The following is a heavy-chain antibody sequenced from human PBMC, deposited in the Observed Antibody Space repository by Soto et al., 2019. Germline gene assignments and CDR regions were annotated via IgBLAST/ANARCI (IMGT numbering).Heavy chain of an antibody. D-gene: IGHD3-3*01. CDR1: GFSFGSYA. J-gene: IGHJ4*02. CDR2: ISGSDGKT. Sequence: DVQLWESGGGLVQPGGSLRLSCAASGFSFGSYALSWVRQAPGKGLKWVSTISGSDGKTFYADSVKGRFSISRDTSQSTLYLQMNSLRADDTAMYYCARWSYLDYWGQGTRVTVSS. CDR3: ARWSYLDY. V-gene: IGHV3-23*01.